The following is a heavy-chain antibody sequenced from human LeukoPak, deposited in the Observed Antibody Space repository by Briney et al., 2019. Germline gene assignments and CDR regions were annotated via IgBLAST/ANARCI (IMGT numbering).Heavy chain of an antibody. CDR1: GYYISSGYY. D-gene: IGHD2-2*02. CDR2: IYHSGST. CDR3: ARDPTGYCSSTSCYKAY. J-gene: IGHJ4*02. V-gene: IGHV4-38-2*02. Sequence: XTCTXSGYYISSGYYWGWIRQPPGKGVEWIGNIYHSGSTYYNSSLKSRITISADTSKNHFSMKLSSVTAADTAVYYCARDPTGYCSSTSCYKAYWGQGTLVTVSS.